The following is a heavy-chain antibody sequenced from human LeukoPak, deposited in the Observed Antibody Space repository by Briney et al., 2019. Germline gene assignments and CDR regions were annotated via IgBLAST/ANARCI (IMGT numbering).Heavy chain of an antibody. Sequence: SETLSLTCAVSGGSISSGGYSWSWIRQPPGKGLEWIGYIYHSGSTYYNPSLKSRVTISVDRSKNQFSLKLSSVTAADTAVYYCSSVEVRGYYFDYWGQGTLVTVSS. CDR3: SSVEVRGYYFDY. D-gene: IGHD3-10*01. CDR1: GGSISSGGYS. J-gene: IGHJ4*02. V-gene: IGHV4-30-2*01. CDR2: IYHSGST.